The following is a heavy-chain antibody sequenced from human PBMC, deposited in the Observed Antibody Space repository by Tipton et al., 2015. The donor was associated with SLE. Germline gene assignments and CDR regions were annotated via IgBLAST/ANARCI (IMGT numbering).Heavy chain of an antibody. J-gene: IGHJ4*02. CDR3: AYPPAVTTRGTEE. D-gene: IGHD1-26*01. CDR2: IQNDGSNK. V-gene: IGHV3-30*02. Sequence: QLVQSGGGVVQPGGSLRLSCGASGFTFSNYGVHWVRQAPGKGLEWLTFIQNDGSNKYYADSVKGRFSISRDNSKTTLYLDMTSLRNEDTAVYYCAYPPAVTTRGTEEWGQGTLVTV. CDR1: GFTFSNYG.